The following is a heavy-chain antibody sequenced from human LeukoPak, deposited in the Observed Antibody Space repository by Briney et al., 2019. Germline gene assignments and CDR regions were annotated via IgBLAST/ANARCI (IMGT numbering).Heavy chain of an antibody. V-gene: IGHV3-21*01. J-gene: IGHJ6*03. Sequence: GGSLRLSCAASGFTFSSYSMNWVRQAPGKGLEWVSSISSSSSYIYYADSVKGRFTISRDNAKNSLYLQMNSLRAEDTAVYYCARSPPYCSSTSCYNYYYYYYMDVWGKGTTVTVSS. CDR2: ISSSSSYI. CDR3: ARSPPYCSSTSCYNYYYYYYMDV. D-gene: IGHD2-2*02. CDR1: GFTFSSYS.